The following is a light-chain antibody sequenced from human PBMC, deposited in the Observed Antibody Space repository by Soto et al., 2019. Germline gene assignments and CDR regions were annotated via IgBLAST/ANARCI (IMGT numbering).Light chain of an antibody. V-gene: IGKV1-5*01. J-gene: IGKJ1*01. CDR1: QSMSNR. Sequence: DIQMTQSPSTLSASVGDRVTITCRASQSMSNRLAWYQQKPGKAPKVLIYDASSLESWVPSRFSGSGSGTEFILTISSLQPDDFASYCCQHYGGMWTFGQGTKVEMK. CDR3: QHYGGMWT. CDR2: DAS.